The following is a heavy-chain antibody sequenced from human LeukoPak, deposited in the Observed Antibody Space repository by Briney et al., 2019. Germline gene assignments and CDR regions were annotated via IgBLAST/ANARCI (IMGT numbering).Heavy chain of an antibody. CDR1: GYTFTSYA. CDR3: ARDRGGTGDFDY. V-gene: IGHV1-3*01. CDR2: INAGYGDT. D-gene: IGHD1-1*01. J-gene: IGHJ4*02. Sequence: EASVKVSCKASGYTFTSYAMHWVRQAPGQRLEWMGWINAGYGDTKYSQKFQGRVTIARDTSASTAYMELSSLRSEDTAVYYCARDRGGTGDFDYWGQGTLVTVSS.